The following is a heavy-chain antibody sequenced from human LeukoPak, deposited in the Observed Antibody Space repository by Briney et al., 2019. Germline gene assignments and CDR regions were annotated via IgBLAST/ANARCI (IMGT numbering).Heavy chain of an antibody. CDR1: GFTFSSYA. J-gene: IGHJ4*02. D-gene: IGHD3-9*01. Sequence: QAGGSLRLSCAASGFTFSSYAMSWVRQAQGKWLEWVSAISGSGGSTYYADSVKGRFTISRDNSKNTLYLQMNSLRAEDTAVYYCAKDLDYDILTGTDCWGQGTLVTVSS. V-gene: IGHV3-23*01. CDR3: AKDLDYDILTGTDC. CDR2: ISGSGGST.